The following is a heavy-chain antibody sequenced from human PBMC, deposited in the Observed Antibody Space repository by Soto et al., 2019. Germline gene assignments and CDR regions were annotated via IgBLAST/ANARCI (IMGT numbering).Heavy chain of an antibody. CDR3: AIGEWLSTSYFNF. CDR1: GGSVNIGSFY. CDR2: MYYTGST. J-gene: IGHJ4*02. V-gene: IGHV4-61*01. D-gene: IGHD3-3*01. Sequence: SETLSLTCTVSGGSVNIGSFYWIWIRHPPGKGLEWIGHMYYTGSTNYNPSLKRRVTISSGTSKNQFSLKVNSVTAADTAVYHCAIGEWLSTSYFNFWGKGTLVTVSS.